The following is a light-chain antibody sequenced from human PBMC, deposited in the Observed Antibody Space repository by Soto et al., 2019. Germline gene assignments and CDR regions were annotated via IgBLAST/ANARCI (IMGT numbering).Light chain of an antibody. CDR2: DVI. Sequence: QSALTQPASVSGSPGQSITISCTGTSSDVGSYNYVCWYQHHPGKAPKLIIYDVINRPSGVSNRFSGSKSGNTASLTISGLQAEDEADYYCSSIASRTTWVFGGGTQLTVL. J-gene: IGLJ3*02. CDR1: SSDVGSYNY. CDR3: SSIASRTTWV. V-gene: IGLV2-14*03.